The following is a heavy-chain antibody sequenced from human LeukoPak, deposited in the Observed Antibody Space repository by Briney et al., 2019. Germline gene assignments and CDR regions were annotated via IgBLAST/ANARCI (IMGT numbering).Heavy chain of an antibody. CDR2: IQYYGINK. J-gene: IGHJ4*02. D-gene: IGHD3-22*01. CDR3: AKAPIVTIIVVALFFDY. Sequence: PGXXLRLSCAASGFTFSSYGMHWVRQAPGKGLEWVAFIQYYGINKYYAYSVQRRFTISRDNSKNTLYLQMTSLRAEDTAVYYCAKAPIVTIIVVALFFDYWGQGTLVTVSS. CDR1: GFTFSSYG. V-gene: IGHV3-30*02.